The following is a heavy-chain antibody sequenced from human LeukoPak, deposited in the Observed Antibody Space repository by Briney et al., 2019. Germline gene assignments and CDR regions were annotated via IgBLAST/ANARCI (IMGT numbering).Heavy chain of an antibody. Sequence: PGGSLRLSCAASGFTFNNYWMWWVRQASGKGLEWVANINPYGSDTYYADSVKGRFTISRDNAENSLFLQMNSLRAEDTAVYYCTTDWAGWFGELLGYFDYWGQGTLVTVSS. D-gene: IGHD3-10*01. CDR1: GFTFNNYW. V-gene: IGHV3-7*03. CDR3: TTDWAGWFGELLGYFDY. CDR2: INPYGSDT. J-gene: IGHJ4*02.